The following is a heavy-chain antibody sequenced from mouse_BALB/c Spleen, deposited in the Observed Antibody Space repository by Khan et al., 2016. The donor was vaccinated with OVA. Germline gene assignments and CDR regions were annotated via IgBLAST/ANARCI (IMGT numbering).Heavy chain of an antibody. Sequence: EVKLEVSGPGLVKPSQSLSLTCTVTGYSITSDYAWNWIRQFPGNKLEWMGYISYSGRTCYNPSLKRRISITRDTSKNQVFLQLKSVTTEDTATYYCARSVTITTVVATDFDYGGQGTTLTVSS. D-gene: IGHD1-1*01. V-gene: IGHV3-2*02. CDR3: ARSVTITTVVATDFDY. CDR1: GYSITSDYA. CDR2: ISYSGRT. J-gene: IGHJ2*01.